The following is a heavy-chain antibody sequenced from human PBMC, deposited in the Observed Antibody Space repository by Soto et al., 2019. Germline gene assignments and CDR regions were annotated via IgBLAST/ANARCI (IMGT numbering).Heavy chain of an antibody. CDR3: AKEMMTFGDFNYYYMDV. CDR1: GFTFDQYT. Sequence: EVQLVESGGGLVQPGRSLRLACAASGFTFDQYTMHWVRQAPGKGLEWVSSITWHSGTIGYADSVKGRFTISRDNAKSSLYLQMNSLRGADTALYYCAKEMMTFGDFNYYYMDVWGNWTTFTVSS. CDR2: ITWHSGTI. J-gene: IGHJ6*03. D-gene: IGHD3-16*01. V-gene: IGHV3-9*01.